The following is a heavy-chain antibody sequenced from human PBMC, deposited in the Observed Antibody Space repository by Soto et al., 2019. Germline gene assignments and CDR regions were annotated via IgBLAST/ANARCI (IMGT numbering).Heavy chain of an antibody. CDR2: IIPIFGTA. CDR3: ARDIHSVPNSSGEERTFDI. V-gene: IGHV1-69*13. J-gene: IGHJ3*02. D-gene: IGHD3-22*01. Sequence: ASVKVSCKASGGTFSSYAISWVRQAPGQGLEWMGGIIPIFGTANYAQKFQGRVTITADESTSTAYMELSSLRSDDTAVYYCARDIHSVPNSSGEERTFDIWGQGTMVTVSS. CDR1: GGTFSSYA.